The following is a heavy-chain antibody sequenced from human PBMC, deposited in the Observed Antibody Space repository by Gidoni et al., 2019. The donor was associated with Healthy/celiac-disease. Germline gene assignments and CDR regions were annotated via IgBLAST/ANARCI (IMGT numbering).Heavy chain of an antibody. CDR3: ARDRAALNSSGWRSLYY. D-gene: IGHD6-19*01. J-gene: IGHJ4*02. CDR2: IYYSGST. V-gene: IGHV4-59*01. Sequence: QVQLQESGPGLVKPSETLSLTCTVSVGSISSYYWSWIRQPPGKGLEWIGYIYYSGSTNYNPSLKSRVTISVDTFKNQFSLKLSSVTAADTAVYYCARDRAALNSSGWRSLYYWGQGTLVTVSS. CDR1: VGSISSYY.